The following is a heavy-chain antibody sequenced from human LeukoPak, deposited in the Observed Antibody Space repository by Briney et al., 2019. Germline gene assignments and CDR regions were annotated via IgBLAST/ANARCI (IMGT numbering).Heavy chain of an antibody. D-gene: IGHD3-9*01. Sequence: SETLSLTRAVYGGSFSGYYWSWIRQPPRKGLEWIGEINHSGSTNYNTSLKSRVTIAVDTSKNQISLKRSSVTAADTAVYYCARVMTGYDQGYYFDYWGQGTLVTVSS. CDR1: GGSFSGYY. J-gene: IGHJ4*02. V-gene: IGHV4-34*01. CDR2: INHSGST. CDR3: ARVMTGYDQGYYFDY.